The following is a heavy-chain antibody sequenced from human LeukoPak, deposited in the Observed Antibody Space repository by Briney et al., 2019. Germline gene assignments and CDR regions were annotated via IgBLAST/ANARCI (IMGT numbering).Heavy chain of an antibody. V-gene: IGHV3-21*01. D-gene: IGHD4-17*01. CDR1: GFTFSSYS. CDR2: ILGSGTYI. Sequence: GGSLRLSCAASGFTFSSYSMNWVRQAPGKGLEWVSSILGSGTYIYYADSLKGRFTISRDNAQNSLYLHMNSLRADDTAVYYCVRVRQPDYGPHPIYTGDGFDIWGQGTMVTVSS. J-gene: IGHJ3*02. CDR3: VRVRQPDYGPHPIYTGDGFDI.